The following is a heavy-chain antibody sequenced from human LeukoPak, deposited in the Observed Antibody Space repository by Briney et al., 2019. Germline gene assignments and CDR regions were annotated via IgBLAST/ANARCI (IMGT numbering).Heavy chain of an antibody. J-gene: IGHJ3*02. D-gene: IGHD2-15*01. Sequence: PSGTLSLTCAVSGGSLNSTNWWSWVRQAPGKGLEWIGSLYYSGSTYYNPSLKSRVTISVDTSKNQFSLKLSSVTAADTAVYYCALLVGDKAFDIWGQGTMVTVSS. CDR1: GGSLNSTNW. CDR3: ALLVGDKAFDI. V-gene: IGHV4-4*02. CDR2: LYYSGST.